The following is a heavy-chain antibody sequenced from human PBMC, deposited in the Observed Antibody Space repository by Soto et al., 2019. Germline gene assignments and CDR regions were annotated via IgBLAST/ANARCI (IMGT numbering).Heavy chain of an antibody. CDR1: GFTFSSYA. J-gene: IGHJ6*02. V-gene: IGHV3-23*01. CDR2: ISGSGGST. Sequence: LRLSCAASGFTFSSYAMSWVRQAPGKGLEWVSAISGSGGSTYYADSVKGRFTISRDNSKNTLYLQMNSLRAEDTAVYYCAKDGGKLGDYYYGMDVWGQGTTVTVSS. CDR3: AKDGGKLGDYYYGMDV. D-gene: IGHD3-16*01.